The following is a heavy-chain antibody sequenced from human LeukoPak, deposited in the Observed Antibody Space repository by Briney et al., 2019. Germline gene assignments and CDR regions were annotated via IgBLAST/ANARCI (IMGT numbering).Heavy chain of an antibody. J-gene: IGHJ4*02. D-gene: IGHD3-9*01. Sequence: GGSLRLSCAASGFTFSDYYMSWIRQAPGKGLEWVSYISSNGSTIYYADSVKGRFTISRDNAKNSLYLQMNSLRAEDTAVYYCARERKAYYDILTGDSYNDYWGQGTLVTVSS. CDR2: ISSNGSTI. CDR3: ARERKAYYDILTGDSYNDY. CDR1: GFTFSDYY. V-gene: IGHV3-11*01.